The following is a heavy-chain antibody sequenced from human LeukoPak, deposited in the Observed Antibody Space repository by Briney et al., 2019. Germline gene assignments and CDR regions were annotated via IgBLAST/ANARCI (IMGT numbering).Heavy chain of an antibody. CDR2: INHSGTT. J-gene: IGHJ2*01. Sequence: PSETLSLTCAVYGGSFSGYYWSWIRQPPGTGLEWIGEINHSGTTNYNPSLKSRVTISVDTSKNRFSLNLSSVTAADTAVYYCAREAQDNSGWGLWGRGTLVTVSS. V-gene: IGHV4-34*01. D-gene: IGHD6-19*01. CDR3: AREAQDNSGWGL. CDR1: GGSFSGYY.